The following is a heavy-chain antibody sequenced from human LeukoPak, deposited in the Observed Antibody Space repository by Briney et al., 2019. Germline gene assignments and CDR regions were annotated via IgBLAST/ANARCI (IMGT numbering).Heavy chain of an antibody. Sequence: ASVKVSCKASGYTFTDYYIHWVRQAPGQGLEWMGWINPKSGVTNYAQKFQGRVTMTRDTSISTAYMELSRLRSDDTAVYYCAREWYYYGSGSYNFDYWGQGTLVTVSS. CDR1: GYTFTDYY. CDR2: INPKSGVT. J-gene: IGHJ4*02. V-gene: IGHV1-2*02. D-gene: IGHD3-10*01. CDR3: AREWYYYGSGSYNFDY.